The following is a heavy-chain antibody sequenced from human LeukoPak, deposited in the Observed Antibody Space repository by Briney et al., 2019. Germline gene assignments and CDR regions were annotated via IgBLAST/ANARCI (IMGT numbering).Heavy chain of an antibody. D-gene: IGHD1-26*01. CDR2: FDPEDGET. J-gene: IGHJ2*01. Sequence: ASVKVSCKVSGYTLTELSMHWVRQAPGKGREWMGGFDPEDGETIYAQKFQGRGTMTEDTSTDTAYMELSSLRSEDTAVYYCAPEIVGANYWYFDLWGRGTLVTVSS. CDR3: APEIVGANYWYFDL. V-gene: IGHV1-24*01. CDR1: GYTLTELS.